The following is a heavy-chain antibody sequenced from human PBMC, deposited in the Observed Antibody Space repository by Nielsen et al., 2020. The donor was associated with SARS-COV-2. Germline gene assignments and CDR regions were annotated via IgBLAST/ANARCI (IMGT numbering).Heavy chain of an antibody. CDR3: ARETEDYTSSWFDY. CDR2: ISYDGSNK. D-gene: IGHD6-13*01. CDR1: GFTFSSYG. Sequence: SCAASGFTFSSYGMHWVRQAPGKGLEWVAVISYDGSNKYYADSVKGRFTISRDNSKNTLYLQMNSLRTEDTAVYYCARETEDYTSSWFDYWGQGTLVTVSS. V-gene: IGHV3-30*03. J-gene: IGHJ4*02.